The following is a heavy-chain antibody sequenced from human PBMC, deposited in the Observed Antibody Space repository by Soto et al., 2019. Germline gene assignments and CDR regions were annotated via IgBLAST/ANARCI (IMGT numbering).Heavy chain of an antibody. V-gene: IGHV1-2*04. CDR3: AMPRSGVVY. CDR2: INPNNGGT. D-gene: IGHD2-15*01. CDR1: GYSFTANS. J-gene: IGHJ4*02. Sequence: QVHLVQSGAEVKKPGASVRVSCKASGYSFTANSMHWVRQAPGEGLEWMGWINPNNGGTNYARKFQGWVTMTRDTSISTAHMGLTRLKSDDTAVYYSAMPRSGVVYWGQGTLVTVSS.